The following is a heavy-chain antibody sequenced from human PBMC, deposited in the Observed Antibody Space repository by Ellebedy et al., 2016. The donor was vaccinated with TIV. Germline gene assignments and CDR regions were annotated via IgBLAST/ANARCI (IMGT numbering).Heavy chain of an antibody. V-gene: IGHV3-30-3*01. Sequence: GGSLRLXXAASGFTFSSYAMHWVRQAPGKGLEWVAVISYDGSNKYYADSVKGRFTISRDNSKNTLYLQMNSLRAEDTAVYYCAKDSGYDILTGYLAPSSFDYWGQGTLVTVSS. D-gene: IGHD3-9*01. CDR2: ISYDGSNK. CDR3: AKDSGYDILTGYLAPSSFDY. J-gene: IGHJ4*02. CDR1: GFTFSSYA.